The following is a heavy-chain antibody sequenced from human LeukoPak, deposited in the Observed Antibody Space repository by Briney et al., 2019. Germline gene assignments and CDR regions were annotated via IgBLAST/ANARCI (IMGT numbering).Heavy chain of an antibody. CDR2: INPSGGST. CDR1: GYTFTSYY. CDR3: ARGRITIFGVVIMGYFDY. V-gene: IGHV1-46*01. D-gene: IGHD3-3*01. J-gene: IGHJ4*02. Sequence: ASVTVSCKASGYTFTSYYMHWVRQAPGQGLEWMGIINPSGGSTSYAQKFQGRVTMTRDMSTSTVYMELSSLRSEDTAVYYCARGRITIFGVVIMGYFDYWGQGTLVTVSS.